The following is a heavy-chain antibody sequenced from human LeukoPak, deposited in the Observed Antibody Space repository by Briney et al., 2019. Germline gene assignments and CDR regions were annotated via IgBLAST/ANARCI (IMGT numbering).Heavy chain of an antibody. D-gene: IGHD6-19*01. Sequence: GASVKVSCKASGYTFTNYGVGWVRQAPGQGLEWMGWVSAHNVNTNYAQKFQGRVTMTTNTSASTAYMELRSLRSDDTAVYYCTRGRDARRKVAVADTPLTDFDYWGQGTLVTVSS. CDR2: VSAHNVNT. CDR1: GYTFTNYG. CDR3: TRGRDARRKVAVADTPLTDFDY. V-gene: IGHV1-18*01. J-gene: IGHJ4*02.